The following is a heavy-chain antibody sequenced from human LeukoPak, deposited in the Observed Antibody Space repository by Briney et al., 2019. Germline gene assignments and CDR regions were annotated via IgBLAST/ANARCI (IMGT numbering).Heavy chain of an antibody. CDR3: ARGNNWFDP. Sequence: SETLSLTCTVSGGSIRSYYWSWIRQPPGKGLECIGYIYYIGSTYYNPSLKSRVTMSVDTSKNQFSLKLSSVTAADTAVYYCARGNNWFDPWGQGTLVTVSS. J-gene: IGHJ5*02. CDR2: IYYIGST. CDR1: GGSIRSYY. V-gene: IGHV4-59*01.